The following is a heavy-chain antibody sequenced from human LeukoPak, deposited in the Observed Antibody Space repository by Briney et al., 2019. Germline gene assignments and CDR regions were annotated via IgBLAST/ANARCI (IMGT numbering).Heavy chain of an antibody. CDR3: AKDRARGGTTDFDY. CDR2: ISGSGDST. V-gene: IGHV3-23*01. Sequence: GGSLRLSCAASGFTFSSYAMSWVRQAPGKGLEWVSAISGSGDSTYYADSVKGRFTISRDNSKNTLHLQMNSLRAEDTAVHYCAKDRARGGTTDFDYWGQGTLVTVSS. D-gene: IGHD1-7*01. J-gene: IGHJ4*02. CDR1: GFTFSSYA.